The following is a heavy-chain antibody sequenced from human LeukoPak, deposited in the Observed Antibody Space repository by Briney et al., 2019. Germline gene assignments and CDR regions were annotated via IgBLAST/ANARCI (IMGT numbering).Heavy chain of an antibody. D-gene: IGHD5-18*01. CDR2: IYYSGST. Sequence: GSLRLSCAAYGFTFSSYSMNWVRQAPGKGLEWIGSIYYSGSTYYNPSLKSRVTISVDTSKNQFSLKLSSVTAADTAVYYCAREDLNGYSYGSPLFDYWGQGTLVTVSS. CDR3: AREDLNGYSYGSPLFDY. V-gene: IGHV4-38-2*02. J-gene: IGHJ4*02. CDR1: GFTFSSYS.